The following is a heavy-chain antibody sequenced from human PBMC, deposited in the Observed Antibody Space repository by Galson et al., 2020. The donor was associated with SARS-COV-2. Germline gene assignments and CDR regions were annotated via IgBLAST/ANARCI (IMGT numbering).Heavy chain of an antibody. Sequence: KISCKASGGTFSSYAISWVRQAPGQGLEWMGGIITIFGTTNYAQKFQGRVTITADESTSTAYMELSSLRSEDTAVYYCARWDDILAGYDVVGLEAFYIGGQGTMVTVSS. V-gene: IGHV1-69*01. CDR1: GGTFSSYA. D-gene: IGHD3-9*01. CDR3: ARWDDILAGYDVVGLEAFYI. J-gene: IGHJ3*02. CDR2: IITIFGTT.